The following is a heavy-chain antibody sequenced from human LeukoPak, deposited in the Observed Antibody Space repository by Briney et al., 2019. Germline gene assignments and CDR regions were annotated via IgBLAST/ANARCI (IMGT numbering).Heavy chain of an antibody. CDR1: GYSISSGYY. CDR3: ARDRRGLSPNWFDP. Sequence: PSETLSLTCTVSGYSISSGYYWGWIRQPPGKGLGWIGSIYHSGSTYYNPSLKSRVTISVDTSKNQFSLKLSSVTAADTAVYYCARDRRGLSPNWFDPWGQGTLVTVSS. D-gene: IGHD3-10*01. J-gene: IGHJ5*02. V-gene: IGHV4-38-2*02. CDR2: IYHSGST.